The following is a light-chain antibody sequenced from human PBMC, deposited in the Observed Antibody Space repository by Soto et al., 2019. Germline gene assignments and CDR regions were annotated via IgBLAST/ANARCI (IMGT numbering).Light chain of an antibody. V-gene: IGKV3-20*01. CDR3: QQYHTSPRT. CDR2: AAS. J-gene: IGKJ2*01. Sequence: EIVLTQSPATLSLSPGERATLSCGASQSIISSYLAWYQQKPGQAPRLLIYAASYRATGIPDRFSGSGSGTDFTLTISRLEPEDFAMYYCQQYHTSPRTFGQGTKVDIK. CDR1: QSIISSY.